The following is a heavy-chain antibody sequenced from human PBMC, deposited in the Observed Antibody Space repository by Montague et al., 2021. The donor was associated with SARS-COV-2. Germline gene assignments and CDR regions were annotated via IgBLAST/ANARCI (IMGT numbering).Heavy chain of an antibody. CDR1: GFSISSGDY. CDR2: IYHSGTT. Sequence: SETLSLTCTVSGFSISSGDYWGWIRQPPGKGLEWIGSIYHSGTTYYNPSLQSRLTMSIDTSTNQFSLRLTSVTAADTAVFFCVREKAGGLRNAFDIWGQGTTVTVSS. CDR3: VREKAGGLRNAFDI. V-gene: IGHV4-38-2*02. J-gene: IGHJ3*02.